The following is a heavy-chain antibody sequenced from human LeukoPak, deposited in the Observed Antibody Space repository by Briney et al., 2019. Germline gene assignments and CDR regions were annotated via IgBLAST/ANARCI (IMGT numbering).Heavy chain of an antibody. V-gene: IGHV4-39*07. D-gene: IGHD5-18*01. CDR3: ARVRGGYNYGRGENYYYMDV. CDR2: IYYSGST. CDR1: GGSISSSSYY. J-gene: IGHJ6*03. Sequence: SETLSLTCTVSGGSISSSSYYWGWIRQPPGKGLEWIGSIYYSGSTYYNPSLKSRVTISVDTSKNQFSLKLSSVTAADTAVYYCARVRGGYNYGRGENYYYMDVWGKGTTVTISS.